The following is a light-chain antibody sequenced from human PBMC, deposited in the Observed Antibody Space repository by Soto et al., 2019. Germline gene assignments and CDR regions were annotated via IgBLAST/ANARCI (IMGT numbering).Light chain of an antibody. CDR3: QHADSFPLIT. CDR1: QTVRTY. CDR2: AAS. V-gene: IGKV1-39*01. J-gene: IGKJ5*01. Sequence: DIQMTQSPTSLSASVEDRVTITCRASQTVRTYLNWYQQKPGKAPKLLIYAASSLQSGVPSRFSGSGSGTDFTLTISSLQPEDFATYYCQHADSFPLITSCQGTRPEI.